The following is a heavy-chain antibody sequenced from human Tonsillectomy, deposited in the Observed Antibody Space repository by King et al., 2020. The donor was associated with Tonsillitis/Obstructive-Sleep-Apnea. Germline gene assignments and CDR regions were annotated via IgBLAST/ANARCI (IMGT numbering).Heavy chain of an antibody. J-gene: IGHJ5*02. Sequence: QLVQSGGGLVKPGGSLRLSCAASGFTFSSFSMNWVRQAPGKGLEWVSSISNSATYIYYADSLKGRFTISRDNAKNSLYLQMNSLRAEDTAVYYCARGREKGATVVPAANWFDPWGQGTLVTVSS. D-gene: IGHD2-2*01. CDR2: ISNSATYI. CDR3: ARGREKGATVVPAANWFDP. CDR1: GFTFSSFS. V-gene: IGHV3-21*01.